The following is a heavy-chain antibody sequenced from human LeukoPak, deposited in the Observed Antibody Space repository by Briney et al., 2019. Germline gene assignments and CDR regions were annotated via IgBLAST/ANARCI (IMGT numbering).Heavy chain of an antibody. CDR2: ISGSGGST. V-gene: IGHV3-23*01. CDR3: AKSLGSVVVSANDY. CDR1: GFTFSSYA. J-gene: IGHJ4*02. D-gene: IGHD2-21*01. Sequence: PGGSLRLSCAAPGFTFSSYAMSWVRQAPGKGLEWLSAISGSGGSTYYADSVKGRFTISRDNSKNTLYLQMNGLRAEDTAVYYCAKSLGSVVVSANDYWGQGTLVTVSS.